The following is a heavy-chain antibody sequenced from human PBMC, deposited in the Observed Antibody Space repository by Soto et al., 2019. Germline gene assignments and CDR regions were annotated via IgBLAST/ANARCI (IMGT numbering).Heavy chain of an antibody. J-gene: IGHJ4*02. V-gene: IGHV3-11*05. CDR3: ARARTALGGVDC. D-gene: IGHD1-26*01. Sequence: QVPLVESGGGLVKPGGSLRLSCAASGFTFSDYYMTWIRQAPGKGLEWVSYTSSSSIYTNYADSVKGRFTISRDNAKNSLYLQMNSLRAEDTAVYYCARARTALGGVDCWGQGTLVTVSS. CDR1: GFTFSDYY. CDR2: TSSSSIYT.